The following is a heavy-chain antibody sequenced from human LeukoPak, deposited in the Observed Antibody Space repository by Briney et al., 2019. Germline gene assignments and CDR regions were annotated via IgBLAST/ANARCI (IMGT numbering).Heavy chain of an antibody. D-gene: IGHD5-18*01. Sequence: SSVKVSCQASGGTFSSYAISWVRQAPGQGLEWMGGIIPIFGTANYAQKFQGRVTITADESTSTAYMELSSLRSEDTAVYYCASGYSYGSAIYYWGQGTLVTVSS. CDR1: GGTFSSYA. J-gene: IGHJ4*02. V-gene: IGHV1-69*01. CDR3: ASGYSYGSAIYY. CDR2: IIPIFGTA.